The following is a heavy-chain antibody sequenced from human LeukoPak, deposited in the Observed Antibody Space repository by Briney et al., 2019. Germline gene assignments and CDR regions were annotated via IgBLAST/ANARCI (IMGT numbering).Heavy chain of an antibody. J-gene: IGHJ4*02. Sequence: GGSLRLSCAASGFTFDDYAIHWVRQAPGKGLEWVSLISGDGGNTYYADSVKGRFTLSRDNSKNSLYLQMDSLRSEDTAFYYCAKDKALGYCSAGSCLYLDYWGQGTLVTVSS. CDR3: AKDKALGYCSAGSCLYLDY. V-gene: IGHV3-43*02. CDR1: GFTFDDYA. CDR2: ISGDGGNT. D-gene: IGHD2-15*01.